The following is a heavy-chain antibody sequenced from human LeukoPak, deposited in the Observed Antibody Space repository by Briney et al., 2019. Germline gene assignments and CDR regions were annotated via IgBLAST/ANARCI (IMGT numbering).Heavy chain of an antibody. CDR1: GGSISSYY. J-gene: IGHJ5*02. V-gene: IGHV4-4*07. CDR2: IYTSGST. CDR3: ARDRDRSQGIRWFDP. D-gene: IGHD6-13*01. Sequence: PSETLSLTCTASGGSISSYYWSWIRQPAGKGLEWIGRIYTSGSTNYNPSLKSRVTIPVDTSKNQFSLKLSSVTAADTAVYYCARDRDRSQGIRWFDPWGQGTLVTVSS.